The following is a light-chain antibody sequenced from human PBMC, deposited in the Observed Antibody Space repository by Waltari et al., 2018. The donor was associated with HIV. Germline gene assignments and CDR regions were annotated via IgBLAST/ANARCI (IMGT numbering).Light chain of an antibody. J-gene: IGKJ2*03. CDR2: SAT. CDR3: LQDYIYPYS. V-gene: IGKV1-6*01. CDR1: QGIRND. Sequence: AFQVTQSPSSRSPYVVDGVTITCRASQGIRNDLGWYQQKPGKAPKLLIYSATTLQSGVPSRFSGSRSDTDFTLTISSLQPEDFATYYCLQDYIYPYSFGQGTRLEIK.